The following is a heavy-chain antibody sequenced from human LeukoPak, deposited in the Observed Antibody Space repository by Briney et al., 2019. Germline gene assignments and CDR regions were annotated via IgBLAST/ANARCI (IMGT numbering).Heavy chain of an antibody. J-gene: IGHJ6*03. CDR3: ARIVATNYYYMDV. D-gene: IGHD5-12*01. V-gene: IGHV4-34*01. Sequence: SETLSLTYAVYGGSFSGYYWSWIRQPPGKGLEWIGEINHSGSTNYNPSLKSRVTISVDTSKNQFSLKLSSVTAADTAVYYCARIVATNYYYMDVWGKGTTVTVSS. CDR2: INHSGST. CDR1: GGSFSGYY.